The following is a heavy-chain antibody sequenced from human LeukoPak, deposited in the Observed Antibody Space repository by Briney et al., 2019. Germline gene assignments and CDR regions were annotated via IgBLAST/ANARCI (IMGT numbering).Heavy chain of an antibody. V-gene: IGHV1-18*01. CDR2: ISAYNGNT. CDR3: ARDPPMVRGGDYFDY. Sequence: GASVKVSCKASGYTFTSYGISWVRQAPGQGLEWMGWISAYNGNTNYAQKLQGRVTMTTDTSTSTAYMELRSLRSDDTAVYYCARDPPMVRGGDYFDYWGQGTLVTVSS. CDR1: GYTFTSYG. J-gene: IGHJ4*02. D-gene: IGHD3-10*01.